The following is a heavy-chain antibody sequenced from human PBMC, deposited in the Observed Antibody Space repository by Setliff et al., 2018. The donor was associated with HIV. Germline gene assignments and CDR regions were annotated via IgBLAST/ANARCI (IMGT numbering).Heavy chain of an antibody. CDR1: GGSISSGSYY. CDR2: IYTSGST. V-gene: IGHV4-61*09. D-gene: IGHD1-26*01. Sequence: SETLSLTCTVSGGSISSGSYYWSWIRQPAGKGLEWIGHIYTSGSTNYNPPLKSRVTISVDTSKTQFSLGLNSLTATDTALYYCAKASVGATGLYAFDIWGQGTVVTVSS. J-gene: IGHJ3*02. CDR3: AKASVGATGLYAFDI.